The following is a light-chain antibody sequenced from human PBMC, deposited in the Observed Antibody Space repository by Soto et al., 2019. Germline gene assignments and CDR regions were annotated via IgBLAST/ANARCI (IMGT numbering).Light chain of an antibody. CDR1: QSVSSS. Sequence: EIVMTQSPATLSVSPGERATLSCRASQSVSSSLAWYQHKPGQAPRLLIYGASTRATGIPDRFSGSGSGTDFTLTISRLEPEDFAVYYCQQYGSSPWTFGQGTKVDIK. J-gene: IGKJ1*01. V-gene: IGKV3-20*01. CDR2: GAS. CDR3: QQYGSSPWT.